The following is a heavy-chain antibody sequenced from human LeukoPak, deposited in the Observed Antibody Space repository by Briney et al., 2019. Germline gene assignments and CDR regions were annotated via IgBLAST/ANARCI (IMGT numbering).Heavy chain of an antibody. CDR2: ISWNSGSI. J-gene: IGHJ4*02. D-gene: IGHD6-13*01. V-gene: IGHV3-9*01. Sequence: PGGSLRLSCAASGFTFDDYAMHWVRQAPGKGLEWVSGISWNSGSIGYADSVKGRFTISRDNAKNSLYLQMNSLRAEDTALYYCAKEGIAAAGTYYFDYWGQGTLVTVSS. CDR3: AKEGIAAAGTYYFDY. CDR1: GFTFDDYA.